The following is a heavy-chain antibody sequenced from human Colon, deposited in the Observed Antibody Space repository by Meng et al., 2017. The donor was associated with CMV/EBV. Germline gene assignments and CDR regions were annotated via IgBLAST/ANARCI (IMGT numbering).Heavy chain of an antibody. CDR3: ARVAVAGKDDPFDI. CDR2: INTDGRST. V-gene: IGHV3-74*01. D-gene: IGHD6-19*01. Sequence: GGSLRLSCAASGFTFSSYWMHWVRQAPGKGLVWVSRINTDGRSTNYADSVKGRFTISRDNAKNTLYLQMNSLRAEDTAMYYCARVAVAGKDDPFDIWGQGTLVTVSS. CDR1: GFTFSSYW. J-gene: IGHJ3*02.